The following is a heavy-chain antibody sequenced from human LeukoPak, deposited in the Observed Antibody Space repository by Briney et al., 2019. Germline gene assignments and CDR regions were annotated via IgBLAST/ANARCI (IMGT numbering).Heavy chain of an antibody. CDR2: IYWNDDK. CDR3: AHTGRRYGSPDAFDI. Sequence: KWSGPTLVKPTQTLTLTCTFSGFSLSTSGVGVGWIRQPPGKALEWLALIYWNDDKSYSPSLKGRLTSTKDTSKNQVVLTMTNMDPVDTATYYCAHTGRRYGSPDAFDIWGQGTMVTVSS. J-gene: IGHJ3*02. CDR1: GFSLSTSGVG. D-gene: IGHD3-10*01. V-gene: IGHV2-5*01.